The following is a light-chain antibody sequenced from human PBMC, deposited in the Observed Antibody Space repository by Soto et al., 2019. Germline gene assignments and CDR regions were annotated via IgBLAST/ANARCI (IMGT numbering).Light chain of an antibody. CDR1: NSDIGIYDF. CDR2: EVV. J-gene: IGLJ1*01. Sequence: QSALTQPPSSSVAPGQSVTISCTGSNSDIGIYDFVSWYQHHPVKAPRLIIYEVVQRPSGVPDRFSGSKSGNTASLTVSGLQAADEADYFCKSYAGSNPYVFGTGTKVTVL. V-gene: IGLV2-8*01. CDR3: KSYAGSNPYV.